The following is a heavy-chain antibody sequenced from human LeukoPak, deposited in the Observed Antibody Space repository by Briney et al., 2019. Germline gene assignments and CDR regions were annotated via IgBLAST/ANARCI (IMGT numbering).Heavy chain of an antibody. CDR2: IIPIFGTA. CDR3: ARDLERYPISGNDRYYYYYCMDV. V-gene: IGHV1-69*06. J-gene: IGHJ6*03. CDR1: GGTFSSYA. D-gene: IGHD1-1*01. Sequence: SVKVSCKASGGTFSSYAISWVRQAPGQGLEWMGGIIPIFGTANYAQKFQGRVTITADKSTSTAYMELSSLRSEDTAVYFCARDLERYPISGNDRYYYYYCMDVWGKGTTVTVSS.